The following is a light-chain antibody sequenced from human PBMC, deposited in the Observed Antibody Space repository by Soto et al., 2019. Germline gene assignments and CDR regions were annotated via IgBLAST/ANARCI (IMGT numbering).Light chain of an antibody. CDR1: QTISSW. CDR3: QHYISYSEA. CDR2: KAS. J-gene: IGKJ1*01. Sequence: DIQMTQSPSTLSGSVGDRVTITCRASQTISSWLAWYQQKPGKAPKLLIYKASTLKSGVPSRFSGSGSGTEFTITISSLQPDDFATYYCQHYISYSEAFGQGTKVELK. V-gene: IGKV1-5*03.